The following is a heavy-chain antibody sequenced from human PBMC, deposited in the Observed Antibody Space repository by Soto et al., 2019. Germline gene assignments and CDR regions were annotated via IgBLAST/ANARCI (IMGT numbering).Heavy chain of an antibody. CDR2: IIPLLGIA. CDR3: ASVVATKTHNFDY. J-gene: IGHJ4*02. V-gene: IGHV1-69*02. Sequence: PGQVLEWMGRIIPLLGIANYAQKFQGRVTITADKSTSTAYMELSSLRSEDTSLYYCASVVATKTHNFDYWGQGTL. D-gene: IGHD2-15*01.